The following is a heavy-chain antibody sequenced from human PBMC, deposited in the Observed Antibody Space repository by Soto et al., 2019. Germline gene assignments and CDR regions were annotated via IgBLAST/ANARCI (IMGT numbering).Heavy chain of an antibody. J-gene: IGHJ3*02. V-gene: IGHV3-23*01. D-gene: IGHD6-19*01. CDR2: ISGSGGTT. CDR1: GFTFSSYA. CDR3: AKTANGWFSAFDI. Sequence: EVQLLESGGGLVQPGGSLRLSCAASGFTFSSYAMSWVRQAPGKGLEWVSAISGSGGTTYYANSVKGWFTFSRANSKNRRELRMNSPRAEDTAVFYCAKTANGWFSAFDIWGQGKRVTVSS.